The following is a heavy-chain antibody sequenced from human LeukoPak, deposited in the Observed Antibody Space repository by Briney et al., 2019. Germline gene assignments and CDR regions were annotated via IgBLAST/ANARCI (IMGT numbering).Heavy chain of an antibody. CDR1: GFTFSSYI. Sequence: GGSLRLSCAASGFTFSSYIMNWVRQAPGKGLEWVSSISSSSGYIYYADSVKGRFTISRDNAKNSLHLQMNSLRPGDAAVYFCATRPGGGNWFDPWGQGTLVTVSS. V-gene: IGHV3-21*01. D-gene: IGHD3-16*01. CDR2: ISSSSGYI. CDR3: ATRPGGGNWFDP. J-gene: IGHJ5*02.